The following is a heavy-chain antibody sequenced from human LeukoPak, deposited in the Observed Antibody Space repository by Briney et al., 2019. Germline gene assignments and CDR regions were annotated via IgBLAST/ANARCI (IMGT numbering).Heavy chain of an antibody. J-gene: IGHJ6*03. CDR3: AKVDRSRRGQGQDMDV. V-gene: IGHV3-43D*03. CDR2: ISWDGGST. Sequence: GGSLRLSCAASGFTFSSYSMNWVRQAPGKGLEWVSLISWDGGSTYYADSVKGRFTISRDNSKNSLYLQMNSLRAEDTALYYCAKVDRSRRGQGQDMDVWGKGTTVTVSS. CDR1: GFTFSSYS. D-gene: IGHD2-15*01.